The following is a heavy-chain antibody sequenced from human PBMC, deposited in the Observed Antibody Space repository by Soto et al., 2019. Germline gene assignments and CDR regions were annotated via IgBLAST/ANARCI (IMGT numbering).Heavy chain of an antibody. Sequence: QVQLQQWGAGLLKPSETLSLTCAVYGGSFNGYYWSWIRQPPGKGLEWIGEINHSGSTNYNPSLKSRVTISVDTSKNQFSLKLSSVTAADTAVYYCASYDILTEGMDVWGQGTTVTVSS. CDR1: GGSFNGYY. CDR2: INHSGST. CDR3: ASYDILTEGMDV. J-gene: IGHJ6*02. D-gene: IGHD3-9*01. V-gene: IGHV4-34*01.